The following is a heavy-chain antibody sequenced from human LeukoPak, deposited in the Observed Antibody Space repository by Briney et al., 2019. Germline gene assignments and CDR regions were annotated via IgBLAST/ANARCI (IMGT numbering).Heavy chain of an antibody. V-gene: IGHV3-53*01. CDR1: GFTVSGNC. CDR2: IYSGGDT. Sequence: PGGSLRLSCAASGFTVSGNCMNWVRQAPGKGLECVAAIYSGGDTYYADSVKGRFTISRDNSKNTLYLQMNSLRAEDTAVYYCANGGNRIAAASNWFDPWGQGTLVTVSS. J-gene: IGHJ5*02. D-gene: IGHD6-13*01. CDR3: ANGGNRIAAASNWFDP.